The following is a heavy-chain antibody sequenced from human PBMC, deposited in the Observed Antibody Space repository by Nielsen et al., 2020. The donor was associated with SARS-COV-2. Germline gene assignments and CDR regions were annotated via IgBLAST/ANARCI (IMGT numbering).Heavy chain of an antibody. J-gene: IGHJ3*02. Sequence: GESLKISCVASEISFRSYGMHWVRQAPGKGLEWVAVISYDGSNKYYADSVKGRFTISRDNSKNTLYLQMNSLRAEDTAVYYCAKEHKDAIYPGPFDIWGQGTMVTVSS. CDR1: EISFRSYG. V-gene: IGHV3-30*18. CDR2: ISYDGSNK. D-gene: IGHD2-2*02. CDR3: AKEHKDAIYPGPFDI.